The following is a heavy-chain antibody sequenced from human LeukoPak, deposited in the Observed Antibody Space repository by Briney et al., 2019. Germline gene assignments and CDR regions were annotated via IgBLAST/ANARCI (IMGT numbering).Heavy chain of an antibody. CDR3: ARDYLRSGSPKAFDI. Sequence: PGGSLRLSCAASGFTFSDYYMSWIRQVPGKGLEWVSYISGGGSTIEYAQSVKGRFTISRDNAQNSLFLQMNSVRAEDTAVYFCARDYLRSGSPKAFDIWGQGTMVTVSS. J-gene: IGHJ3*02. CDR1: GFTFSDYY. D-gene: IGHD3-10*01. CDR2: ISGGGSTI. V-gene: IGHV3-11*04.